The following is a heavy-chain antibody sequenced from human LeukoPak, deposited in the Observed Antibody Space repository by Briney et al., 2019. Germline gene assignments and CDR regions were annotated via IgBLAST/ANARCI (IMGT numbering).Heavy chain of an antibody. CDR1: GYSFTSYW. CDR2: IYPGDSDT. Sequence: GESLKISCKGSGYSFTSYWIGWVRQMPGKGLEWMGIIYPGDSDTTYSPSFQGQVTISADKSISTAYLQWSSLNASDTAMYYCARHPDSSGRNAFDIWGQGTMVTVSS. D-gene: IGHD3-22*01. J-gene: IGHJ3*02. V-gene: IGHV5-51*01. CDR3: ARHPDSSGRNAFDI.